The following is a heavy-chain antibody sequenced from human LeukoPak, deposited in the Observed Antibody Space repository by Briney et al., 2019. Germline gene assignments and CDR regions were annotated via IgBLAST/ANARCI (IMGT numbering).Heavy chain of an antibody. CDR3: ARGWDCSGGSCYFDY. CDR2: IIPIFGTA. Sequence: SVKVSCKASGGTFSSYAISWVRQAPGQGLEWMGGIIPIFGTANYAQKFQGRVTITADESTSPAYMELSSLRSEDTAVYYCARGWDCSGGSCYFDYWGQGTLVTVSS. D-gene: IGHD2-15*01. V-gene: IGHV1-69*01. CDR1: GGTFSSYA. J-gene: IGHJ4*02.